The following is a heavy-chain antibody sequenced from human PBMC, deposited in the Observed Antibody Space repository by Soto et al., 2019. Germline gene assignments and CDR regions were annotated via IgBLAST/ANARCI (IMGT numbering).Heavy chain of an antibody. D-gene: IGHD3-3*01. CDR1: GGSISSSSYY. CDR3: ARQYYDFWSGKLPPYYYYYMDV. Sequence: QLQLQESGPGLVKPSETLSLTCTVSGGSISSSSYYWGWIRQPPGKGLEWIGSIYYSGSTYYNPSLKSRVTISVDTSKNQFSLKLSSVTAADTAVYYCARQYYDFWSGKLPPYYYYYMDVWGKGTTVTVSS. CDR2: IYYSGST. J-gene: IGHJ6*03. V-gene: IGHV4-39*01.